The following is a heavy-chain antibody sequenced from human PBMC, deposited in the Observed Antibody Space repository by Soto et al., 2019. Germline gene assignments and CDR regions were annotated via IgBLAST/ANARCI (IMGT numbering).Heavy chain of an antibody. D-gene: IGHD4-17*01. Sequence: QVTLKESGPVLVKPTETLTLTCTVSGFSLSNTGMGVSWIRQPPGKALEWLAHIFSNDEKSYSTSLRSRLTISKDSSKSQVVLTMTNMDPVDTATYYCARMPSKVHYGANSVGWFDPWGQGTLVTVSS. CDR2: IFSNDEK. J-gene: IGHJ5*02. CDR3: ARMPSKVHYGANSVGWFDP. V-gene: IGHV2-26*01. CDR1: GFSLSNTGMG.